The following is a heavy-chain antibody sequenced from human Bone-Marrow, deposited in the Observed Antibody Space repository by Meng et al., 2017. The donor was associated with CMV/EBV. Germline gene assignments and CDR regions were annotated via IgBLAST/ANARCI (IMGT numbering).Heavy chain of an antibody. D-gene: IGHD5-24*01. CDR3: ARDLEMATEGFDY. CDR1: GFTFSSYW. Sequence: GESLKISCAASGFTFSSYWMHWVRQAPGKGLVWVSRINSDGSSTSYADSVKGRFTISRDNAKNTLYLQMNSLRAEDTAVYYCARDLEMATEGFDYWGQGTLVTVSS. CDR2: INSDGSST. V-gene: IGHV3-74*01. J-gene: IGHJ4*02.